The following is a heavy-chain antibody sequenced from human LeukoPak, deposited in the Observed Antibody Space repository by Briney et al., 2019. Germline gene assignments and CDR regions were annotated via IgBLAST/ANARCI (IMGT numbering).Heavy chain of an antibody. CDR2: ISWNSGGI. CDR3: AKNIRSSSWYYFDY. J-gene: IGHJ4*02. Sequence: GRSLRLSCAASGFTFDDYAMHWVRHAPGKGLEWVSGISWNSGGIGYADSVKGRFTISRDNAKNSLYLQMNSLRAEDTALYYCAKNIRSSSWYYFDYWGQGTLVTVSS. V-gene: IGHV3-9*01. CDR1: GFTFDDYA. D-gene: IGHD6-13*01.